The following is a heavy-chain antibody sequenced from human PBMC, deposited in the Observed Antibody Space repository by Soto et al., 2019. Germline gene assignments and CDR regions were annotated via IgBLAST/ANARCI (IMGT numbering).Heavy chain of an antibody. D-gene: IGHD3-9*01. V-gene: IGHV4-59*08. J-gene: IGHJ6*03. CDR3: ARTVLGPDLLADSFVDYYYYMDV. CDR1: GGSIRNFY. Sequence: SETLYLTCTVSGGSIRNFYWSWIRPPPGKGLEWIGYVYYTGSTSYNPSLKRRVTFSADSSRGQFSLRLNSVTAADTAVYYCARTVLGPDLLADSFVDYYYYMDVWGQGTTVTVSS. CDR2: VYYTGST.